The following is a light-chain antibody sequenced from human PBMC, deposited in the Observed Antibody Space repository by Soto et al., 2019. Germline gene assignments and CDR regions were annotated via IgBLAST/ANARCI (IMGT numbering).Light chain of an antibody. V-gene: IGKV2D-29*02. CDR2: EVS. Sequence: DVVMTQTPLSLSVAPGQPASISCKSSQSLLHITGETFLFWYLQKPGQSPQLLIYEVSTRVSGVPDRCSGSGSGTDFTLEISRVETDDVGIYYCMQSTQLPPTCGQGTRLGIE. CDR1: QSLLHITGETF. J-gene: IGKJ5*01. CDR3: MQSTQLPPT.